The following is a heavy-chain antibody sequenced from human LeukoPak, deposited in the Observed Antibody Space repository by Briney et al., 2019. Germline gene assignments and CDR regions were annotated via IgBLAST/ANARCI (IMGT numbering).Heavy chain of an antibody. CDR2: IIPIFGTA. Sequence: SVKVSCKASGGTFSSYAISWVRQAPGQGLEWMGGIIPIFGTANYAQKFQGRVTITADESTSTAYMELSSLRSEDTAVYYCASSIAARPDVDRAAFDIWGQGTMVTVSS. J-gene: IGHJ3*02. CDR3: ASSIAARPDVDRAAFDI. D-gene: IGHD6-6*01. CDR1: GGTFSSYA. V-gene: IGHV1-69*13.